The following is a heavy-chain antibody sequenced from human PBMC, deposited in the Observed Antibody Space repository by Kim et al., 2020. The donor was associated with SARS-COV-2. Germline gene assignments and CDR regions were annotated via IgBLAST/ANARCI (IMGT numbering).Heavy chain of an antibody. D-gene: IGHD6-19*01. CDR1: GFTFSNSW. Sequence: GGSLRLSCSASGFTFSNSWMTWVRQAPGTGLEWVANIKPDGSDNEYVDSVKGRFTISRDNAKGSLYLQMNSLRVEDTAVYYCAKGIGWFPYWGQGILVTVSS. CDR2: IKPDGSDN. V-gene: IGHV3-7*03. CDR3: AKGIGWFPY. J-gene: IGHJ4*02.